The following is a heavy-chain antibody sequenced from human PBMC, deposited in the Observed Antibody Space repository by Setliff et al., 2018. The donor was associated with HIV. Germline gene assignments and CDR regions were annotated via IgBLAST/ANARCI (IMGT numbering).Heavy chain of an antibody. CDR2: VFYSGGT. V-gene: IGHV4-39*07. D-gene: IGHD2-2*01. CDR3: ARKGYCSSSGCPTPFDF. CDR1: GGSISSSSYY. J-gene: IGHJ4*02. Sequence: PSETLSLTCTVSGGSISSSSYYWDWIRQPPGKGLEWIGSVFYSGGTYYKPSLKSRVTISVDTSKNQFSLKLSSVTAADTAVYYCARKGYCSSSGCPTPFDFWGQGTLVTVSS.